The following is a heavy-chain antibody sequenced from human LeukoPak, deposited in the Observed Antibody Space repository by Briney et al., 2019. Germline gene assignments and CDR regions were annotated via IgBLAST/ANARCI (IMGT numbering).Heavy chain of an antibody. CDR3: AKDLKVGGIAAAATGNFDY. J-gene: IGHJ4*02. D-gene: IGHD6-13*01. V-gene: IGHV3-23*01. CDR2: ISGSGGST. CDR1: GFTFSSYA. Sequence: PGGSLRLSCAASGFTFSSYAMSWVRQAPGKGLEWVSAISGSGGSTYYADSVEGRFTISRDNSKNTLYLQMNSLRAEDTAVYYCAKDLKVGGIAAAATGNFDYWGQGTLVTVSS.